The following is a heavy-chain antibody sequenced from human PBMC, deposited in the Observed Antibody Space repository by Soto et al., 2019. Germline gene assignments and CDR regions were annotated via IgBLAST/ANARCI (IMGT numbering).Heavy chain of an antibody. V-gene: IGHV5-51*01. CDR3: SKFKYSTSVRYLQN. CDR1: GYSFNIYW. J-gene: IGHJ1*01. CDR2: IYPSDSIT. Sequence: PGESLKISCKASGYSFNIYWIACVRQMPGKGLEWMGIIYPSDSITIYSPSFQGQVTISADKSISTAYLKWTSLKASDTAIYYCSKFKYSTSVRYLQNWGQGTQVTASS. D-gene: IGHD6-6*01.